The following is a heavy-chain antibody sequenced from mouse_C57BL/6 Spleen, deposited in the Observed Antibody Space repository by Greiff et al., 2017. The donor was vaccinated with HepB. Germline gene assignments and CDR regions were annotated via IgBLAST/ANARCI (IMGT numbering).Heavy chain of an antibody. CDR2: INPNNGGT. CDR1: GYTFTDYY. J-gene: IGHJ3*01. V-gene: IGHV1-26*01. Sequence: EVQLQQSGPELVKPGASVKISCKASGYTFTDYYMNWVKQSHGKSLEWIGDINPNNGGTSYNQKFKGKATLTVDKSSSTAYMELRSLPSEDSAVYVCARRDCGRSYAACVAYGGQGTLGTVSA. CDR3: ARRDCGRSYAACVAY. D-gene: IGHD1-1*01.